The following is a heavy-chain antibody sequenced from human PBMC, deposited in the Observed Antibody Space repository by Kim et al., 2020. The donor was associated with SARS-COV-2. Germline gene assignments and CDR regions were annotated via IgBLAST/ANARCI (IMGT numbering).Heavy chain of an antibody. Sequence: GGSLRLSCAASGFTFSSYSMNWVRQAPGKGLEWVSYINSSSSTIYYADSVKGRFTISRDNAKNSLYLQMNSLRDEDTAVYYCARVAPPALAAAGTFDYWGQGTLVTVSS. D-gene: IGHD6-13*01. CDR1: GFTFSSYS. V-gene: IGHV3-48*02. CDR2: INSSSSTI. J-gene: IGHJ4*02. CDR3: ARVAPPALAAAGTFDY.